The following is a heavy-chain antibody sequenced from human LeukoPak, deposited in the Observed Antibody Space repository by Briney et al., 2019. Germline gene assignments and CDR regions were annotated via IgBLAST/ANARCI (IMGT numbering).Heavy chain of an antibody. Sequence: ASVNVSFKASGYTFTIYGISWVGPAPGQGLEWMGWISAYNGNTNYSQKLQGRVTMTTDTSTSTAYMELRSLRSDDTAVYYCARDDGYNFFDYWGQGTLVTVSS. D-gene: IGHD5-24*01. V-gene: IGHV1-18*01. CDR2: ISAYNGNT. CDR1: GYTFTIYG. CDR3: ARDDGYNFFDY. J-gene: IGHJ4*02.